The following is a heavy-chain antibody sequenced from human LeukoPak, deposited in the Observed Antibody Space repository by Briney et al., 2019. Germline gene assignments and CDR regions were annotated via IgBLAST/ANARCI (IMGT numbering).Heavy chain of an antibody. CDR2: IYYSGST. J-gene: IGHJ4*02. V-gene: IGHV4-59*01. Sequence: SETLSLTCTVSGGSISSSYWSWIRQPPGKGLELIGYIYYSGSTNYSPSLKSRVTLSVDTSKNQFSLKLSSVTAADTAVYYCARGRVYLDYWGQGTLVTVSS. CDR3: ARGRVYLDY. CDR1: GGSISSSY.